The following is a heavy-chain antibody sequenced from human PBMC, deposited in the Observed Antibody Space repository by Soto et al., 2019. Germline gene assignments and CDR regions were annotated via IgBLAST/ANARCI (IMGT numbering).Heavy chain of an antibody. CDR3: AKTSVEYSSSSYYYYYMDV. Sequence: GGSLRLSCAASGFTFSSYAMSWVRQAPGKGLEWVSAISGSGGSTYYADSVKGRFTISRDNSKNTLYLQMNSLRAEDTAVYYCAKTSVEYSSSSYYYYYMDVRGKGTTVTVSS. CDR1: GFTFSSYA. D-gene: IGHD6-6*01. J-gene: IGHJ6*03. CDR2: ISGSGGST. V-gene: IGHV3-23*01.